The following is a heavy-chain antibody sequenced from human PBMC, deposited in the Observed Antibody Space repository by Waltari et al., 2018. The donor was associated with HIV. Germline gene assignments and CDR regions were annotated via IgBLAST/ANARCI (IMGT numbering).Heavy chain of an antibody. Sequence: QVHLVQSGAEVKKPGSSVKVSCKASGGGFVRPSFNWVRQAPGQGLEWMGRAIPMFGTANYARKFQGRVTITADKSTTTAYMELNGLRIDDTAVYYCASARETMGVDFDSWGQGTLVTVS. CDR3: ASARETMGVDFDS. CDR1: GGGFVRPS. J-gene: IGHJ5*01. CDR2: AIPMFGTA. D-gene: IGHD3-3*01. V-gene: IGHV1-69*08.